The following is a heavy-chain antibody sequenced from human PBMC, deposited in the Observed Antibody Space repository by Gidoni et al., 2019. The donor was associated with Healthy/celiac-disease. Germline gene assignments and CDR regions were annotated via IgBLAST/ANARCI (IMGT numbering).Heavy chain of an antibody. J-gene: IGHJ4*01. Sequence: QVQLVQCGAEVTKPGASVQVSCQASGYTFTRYYMHWVRQAPGQGLEWMVIINPSGGSTSYAQKFQGSVNMTRDTSTSTVYMELSSLSSEDTAVYYCARLTPPYDSSGYYDYWGQGTLVTVSS. D-gene: IGHD3-22*01. CDR3: ARLTPPYDSSGYYDY. CDR2: INPSGGST. V-gene: IGHV1-46*01. CDR1: GYTFTRYY.